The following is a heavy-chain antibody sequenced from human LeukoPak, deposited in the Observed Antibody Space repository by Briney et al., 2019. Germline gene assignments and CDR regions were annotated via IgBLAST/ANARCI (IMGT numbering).Heavy chain of an antibody. Sequence: ASVTDSCKASGYTFTGYYMHWVRPAPGQGLEWMGLINPNSSDASYAQKFQGRVTMTRDTSISTAYMELSRLRSDDTAVYDCARDKSGNSGWYSYFDYWGQGTLVTVSS. CDR1: GYTFTGYY. V-gene: IGHV1-2*02. CDR2: INPNSSDA. D-gene: IGHD6-19*01. CDR3: ARDKSGNSGWYSYFDY. J-gene: IGHJ4*02.